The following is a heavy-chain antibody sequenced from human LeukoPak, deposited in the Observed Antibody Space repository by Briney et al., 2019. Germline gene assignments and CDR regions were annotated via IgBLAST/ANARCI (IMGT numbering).Heavy chain of an antibody. CDR3: ASGRMGFGELLVAFDI. CDR1: GGSFSGYY. J-gene: IGHJ3*02. V-gene: IGHV4-34*01. Sequence: PSETLSLTCAVYGGSFSGYYWSWIRQPPGKGLEWIGEINHGGSTNYNPSLESRVTISLDMSKNQFSLKLSSLTAADTAVYYCASGRMGFGELLVAFDIWGQGTMVTVSS. D-gene: IGHD3-10*01. CDR2: INHGGST.